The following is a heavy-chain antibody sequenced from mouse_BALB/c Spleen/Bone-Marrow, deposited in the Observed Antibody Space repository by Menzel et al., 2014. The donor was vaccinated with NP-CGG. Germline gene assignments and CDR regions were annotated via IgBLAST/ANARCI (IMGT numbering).Heavy chain of an antibody. CDR1: GFSLTSYG. J-gene: IGHJ4*01. CDR3: ARSGTDYAMDY. Sequence: VMLVESGPDLVAPSQSLSLTCTVSGFSLTSYGLHWVRQPPGKGLEWLGVIWSDGSTTYNSALKSRLSISKDNSKRRVLLKMNSLQTDDTAMYYCARSGTDYAMDYWGQGTSVTVSS. CDR2: IWSDGST. V-gene: IGHV2-6-2*01. D-gene: IGHD4-1*01.